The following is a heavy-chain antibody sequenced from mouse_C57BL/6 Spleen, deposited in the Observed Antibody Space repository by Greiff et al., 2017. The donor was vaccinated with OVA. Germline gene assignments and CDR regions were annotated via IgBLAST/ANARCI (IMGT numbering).Heavy chain of an antibody. J-gene: IGHJ4*01. D-gene: IGHD6-1*01. V-gene: IGHV1-15*01. CDR3: TRRTSRLYYAMDY. CDR1: GYTFTDYE. Sequence: QVQLQQSGAELVRPGASVTLSCKASGYTFTDYEMHWVKQTPVHGLEWIGAIGPETGGTAYNQKFKGKAILTADKSSSTAYMELRSLTSEDSAVYYCTRRTSRLYYAMDYWGQGTSVTVSS. CDR2: IGPETGGT.